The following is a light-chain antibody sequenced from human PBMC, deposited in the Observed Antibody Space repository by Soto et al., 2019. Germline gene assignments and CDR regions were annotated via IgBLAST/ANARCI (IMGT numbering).Light chain of an antibody. CDR3: GLYTIAETVV. CDR1: KEVATYNR. Sequence: QSALTQPLSVSGSPGQSVTISCTGTKEVATYNRVSWYQQTPGTSPKLLIYDVTKRTSGISDRFSGSKAGNTASLTISGLHSDDEGDYYCGLYTIAETVVLGGGTKVTV. V-gene: IGLV2-18*01. J-gene: IGLJ2*01. CDR2: DVT.